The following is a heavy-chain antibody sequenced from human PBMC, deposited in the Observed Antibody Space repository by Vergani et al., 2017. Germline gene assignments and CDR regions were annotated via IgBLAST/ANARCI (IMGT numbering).Heavy chain of an antibody. Sequence: EVQLVESGGGLVQPGGSLRLSCAASGFTFNKYAMSWIRNLPGKGLEWVATFSGGIETTYHAESVRGRFTISRDNSKNTVFLQMNGLRDEDTAVYHCVKGTLGTCMDVTCYYFDAWGQGSLVTVSS. CDR2: FSGGIETT. V-gene: IGHV3-23*04. CDR3: VKGTLGTCMDVTCYYFDA. J-gene: IGHJ4*02. CDR1: GFTFNKYA. D-gene: IGHD2-8*01.